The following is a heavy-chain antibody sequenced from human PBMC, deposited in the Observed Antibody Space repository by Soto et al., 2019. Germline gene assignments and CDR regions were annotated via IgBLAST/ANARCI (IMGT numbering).Heavy chain of an antibody. CDR1: GNTFSNFF. J-gene: IGHJ4*02. V-gene: IGHV1-46*01. CDR3: ARENWATSPSFDY. D-gene: IGHD2-2*01. Sequence: ASVKVSCKASGNTFSNFFMHWVRQAPGQGLEWMGIINPIGGTTTYAQIFQGRVAMTRDTSTSTVYMELSSLRSEDTAVYYCARENWATSPSFDYWGQGTLVTVSS. CDR2: INPIGGTT.